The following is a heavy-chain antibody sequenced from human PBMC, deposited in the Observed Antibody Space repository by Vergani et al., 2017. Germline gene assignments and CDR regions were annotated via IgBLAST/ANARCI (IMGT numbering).Heavy chain of an antibody. J-gene: IGHJ6*03. CDR3: ARSGDCAHGVCYMTYYYYRDV. V-gene: IGHV3-33*01. D-gene: IGHD2-8*01. Sequence: QVQLEESGGGVVQPGRSLRLSCAGSGFTLSSHAMHWVRQAPGKGLEWVAFIWYDGSKEYYADSVKGRFTISRDNSKNTLYLQMNNLRAADTAVYYCARSGDCAHGVCYMTYYYYRDVWGKGTAVTVSS. CDR2: IWYDGSKE. CDR1: GFTLSSHA.